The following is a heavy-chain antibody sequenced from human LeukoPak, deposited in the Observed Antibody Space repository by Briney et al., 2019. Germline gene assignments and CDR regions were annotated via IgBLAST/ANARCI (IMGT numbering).Heavy chain of an antibody. CDR3: ARDAIVRDYSNSDY. CDR2: INPNSGGT. Sequence: GASVKVSCKASGYTFTGYYIHWVRQAPGQGLEWMGWINPNSGGTNYAQKFHGRVTMTRDTSISTAYMELSRLTSDDTAVYYCARDAIVRDYSNSDYWGQGTLVTVSS. D-gene: IGHD4-11*01. J-gene: IGHJ4*02. V-gene: IGHV1-2*02. CDR1: GYTFTGYY.